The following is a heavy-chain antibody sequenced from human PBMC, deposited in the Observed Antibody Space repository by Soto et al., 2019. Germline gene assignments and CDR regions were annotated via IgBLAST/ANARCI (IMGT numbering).Heavy chain of an antibody. V-gene: IGHV3-7*04. CDR1: GFTCSSYW. CDR3: ASDFVVAAAGDYYCGMDV. D-gene: IGHD2-15*01. CDR2: IKEDGSEK. J-gene: IGHJ6*02. Sequence: EVQLVESGGGLVQPGGSLRLSCAASGFTCSSYWMSWVRQAPGKGLEWVANIKEDGSEKYYVDSVKGRFTISRDNAQNSLDLQMNSLRAEDTAVYYCASDFVVAAAGDYYCGMDVWGHGTRVTVSS.